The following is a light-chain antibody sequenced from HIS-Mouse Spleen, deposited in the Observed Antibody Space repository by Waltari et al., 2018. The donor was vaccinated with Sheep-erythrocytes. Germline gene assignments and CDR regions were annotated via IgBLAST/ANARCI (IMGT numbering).Light chain of an antibody. Sequence: QSALTQPASVSGSPGQSITISCTGTXSDVGSYNLVSWYQQHPGKAPKLMIYEGSKRPSGVSNRFSGSKSGNTASLTISGLQAEDEADYYCCSYAGSYNHVFATGTKVTVL. CDR2: EGS. J-gene: IGLJ1*01. V-gene: IGLV2-23*01. CDR1: XSDVGSYNL. CDR3: CSYAGSYNHV.